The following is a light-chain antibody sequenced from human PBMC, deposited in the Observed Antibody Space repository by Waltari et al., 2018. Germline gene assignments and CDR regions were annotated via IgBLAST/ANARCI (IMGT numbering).Light chain of an antibody. CDR3: QQSFSIPYT. Sequence: DVQMTQSPVSLSASVGDRVTITCRASDNISIYLKWYQQKPGKAPKLLIYAASSLQSGVPSRFSGSGSETDFTLTISSLRPEDFATYYCQQSFSIPYTFGQGTNVEI. CDR2: AAS. CDR1: DNISIY. J-gene: IGKJ2*01. V-gene: IGKV1-39*01.